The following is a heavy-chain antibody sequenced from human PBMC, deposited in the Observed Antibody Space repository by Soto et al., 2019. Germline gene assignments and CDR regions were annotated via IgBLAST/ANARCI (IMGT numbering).Heavy chain of an antibody. J-gene: IGHJ5*02. D-gene: IGHD6-6*01. CDR1: GGSISSSY. CDR3: ARERREPEYSSSVVNNWFDP. CDR2: IYYSGST. Sequence: PSGPLSLTRTASGGSISSSYWTWTRKPQGKGLEWIGYIYYSGSTNYNPSLKSRVTISVDTSKNQFSLKLSSVTAADTAVYYCARERREPEYSSSVVNNWFDPWGQGTLVTVSS. V-gene: IGHV4-59*01.